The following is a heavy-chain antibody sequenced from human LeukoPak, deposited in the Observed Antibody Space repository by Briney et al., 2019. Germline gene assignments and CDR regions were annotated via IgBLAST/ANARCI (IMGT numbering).Heavy chain of an antibody. J-gene: IGHJ4*02. CDR1: GFTFSSYW. CDR2: INSDGSST. D-gene: IGHD2/OR15-2a*01. Sequence: GGSLRLSCAASGFTFSSYWMHWVRQAPGKGLVWVSRINSDGSSTSYADSVRGRFTISKDNAKNTVYLQMNNLRAEDTAVYYCVSFYETYWGRGTLVTVSS. V-gene: IGHV3-74*01. CDR3: VSFYETY.